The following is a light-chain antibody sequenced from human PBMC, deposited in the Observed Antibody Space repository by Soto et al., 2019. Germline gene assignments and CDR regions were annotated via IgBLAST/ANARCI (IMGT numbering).Light chain of an antibody. V-gene: IGLV7-43*01. CDR1: TGAVTSGYY. CDR2: SKS. Sequence: QAVVTQEPSLTVSPGGTVTLTCASSTGAVTSGYYPNWFQQKPGQAPRALIYSKSNKHSWTPARFSGSLLGGKPALTLPGVQHEDESYYHSLVCNRSAQVFGGGTKLTVL. CDR3: LVCNRSAQV. J-gene: IGLJ2*01.